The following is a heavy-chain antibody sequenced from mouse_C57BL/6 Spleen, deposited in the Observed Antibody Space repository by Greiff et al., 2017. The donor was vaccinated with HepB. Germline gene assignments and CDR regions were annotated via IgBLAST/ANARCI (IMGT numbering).Heavy chain of an antibody. CDR1: GYAFSSYW. V-gene: IGHV1-80*01. Sequence: QVQLKESGAELVKPGASVKISCKASGYAFSSYWMNWVKQRPGKGLEWIGQIYPGDGDTNYNGKFKGKATLTADKSSSTAYMQLSSLTSEDSAVYFCARSGSNPYWYFDVWGTGTTVTVSS. CDR2: IYPGDGDT. J-gene: IGHJ1*03. CDR3: ARSGSNPYWYFDV. D-gene: IGHD2-5*01.